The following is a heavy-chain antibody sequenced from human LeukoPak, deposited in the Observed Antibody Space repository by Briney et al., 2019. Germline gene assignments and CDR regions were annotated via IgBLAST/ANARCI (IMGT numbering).Heavy chain of an antibody. V-gene: IGHV3-23*01. D-gene: IGHD4-17*01. CDR3: ARDLIATVTTGRGKFDY. CDR1: GFTFSSYA. CDR2: ISGSGGST. J-gene: IGHJ4*02. Sequence: GGSLRLSCAASGFTFSSYAMTWVRQAPGKGLEWVSAISGSGGSTYYADSVKGRFTISRDNAKNSLYLQMNSLRAEDTAVYYCARDLIATVTTGRGKFDYWGQGTLVTVSS.